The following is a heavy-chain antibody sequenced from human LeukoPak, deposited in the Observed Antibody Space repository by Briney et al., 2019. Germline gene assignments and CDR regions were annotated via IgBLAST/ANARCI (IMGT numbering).Heavy chain of an antibody. CDR1: GGSISSYY. V-gene: IGHV4-59*01. J-gene: IGHJ5*02. D-gene: IGHD2/OR15-2a*01. CDR2: IYYSGST. CDR3: ARLYAQEGFDP. Sequence: SETLSLTCTVSGGSISSYYWSWIRQPPGKGLEWIGYIYYSGSTNYNPSLKSRVTISVDTSKNQFSLKLSSVTAADTAVYYCARLYAQEGFDPWGQGTLVTVSS.